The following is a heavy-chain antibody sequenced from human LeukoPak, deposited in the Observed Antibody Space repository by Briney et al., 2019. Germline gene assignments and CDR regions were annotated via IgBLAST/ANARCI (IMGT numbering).Heavy chain of an antibody. CDR2: ISGTSETI. J-gene: IGHJ4*02. CDR1: RFTFANFA. Sequence: GGSLRLSCVGSRFTFANFAMAWVRQAPGKGLEWVSVISGTSETIYYADSVKGRFTISRDNSKNTLYLQMNSLRAEDTAVYYCAKDSGGEDYWGQGTLVTVSS. CDR3: AKDSGGEDY. D-gene: IGHD2-15*01. V-gene: IGHV3-23*01.